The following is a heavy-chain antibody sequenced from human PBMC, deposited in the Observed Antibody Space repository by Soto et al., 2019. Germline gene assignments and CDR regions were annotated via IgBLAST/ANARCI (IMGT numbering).Heavy chain of an antibody. CDR2: TSYTSKWNN. D-gene: IGHD2-2*01. J-gene: IGHJ4*02. CDR1: GDSVSSNSAA. V-gene: IGHV6-1*01. Sequence: QVPLQQSGPGLVKPSQTLSLTCAISGDSVSSNSAAWNWIRQSPSRGLEWLGRTSYTSKWNNDYAVTVNGRTTINSDTSKNHFALQLNSVTPEDTAVYYCARVYCSSNSWDDGGGYFGYWGQGTLVTVSS. CDR3: ARVYCSSNSWDDGGGYFGY.